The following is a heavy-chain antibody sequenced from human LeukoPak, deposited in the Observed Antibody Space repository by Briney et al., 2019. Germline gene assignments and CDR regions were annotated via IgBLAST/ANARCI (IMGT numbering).Heavy chain of an antibody. Sequence: GGPLRLSCAASGFTFSIYTMNWVRQAPGKGLEWVSSITSGSSYIYYAGSVKGRFTISRDNAKNSLYLQMNSLRAEDTAVYYCARDPDGSDAYFDYWGQGTLVTVSS. V-gene: IGHV3-21*01. J-gene: IGHJ4*02. CDR2: ITSGSSYI. CDR1: GFTFSIYT. D-gene: IGHD5-24*01. CDR3: ARDPDGSDAYFDY.